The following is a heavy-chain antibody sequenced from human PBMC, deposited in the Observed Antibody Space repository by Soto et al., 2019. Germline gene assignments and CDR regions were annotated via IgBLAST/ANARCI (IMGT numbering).Heavy chain of an antibody. CDR2: ISYSGST. Sequence: LSLTCTVSGGSISSGGYYWSWIRQHPGKGLEWIGYISYSGSTYYNPSLKSRVTISIDTSKNHFSLRLSSVTATDTAVYFCAIGNPDWFDPWGQGTLVTVSS. V-gene: IGHV4-30-4*08. CDR3: AIGNPDWFDP. CDR1: GGSISSGGYY. J-gene: IGHJ5*02. D-gene: IGHD1-1*01.